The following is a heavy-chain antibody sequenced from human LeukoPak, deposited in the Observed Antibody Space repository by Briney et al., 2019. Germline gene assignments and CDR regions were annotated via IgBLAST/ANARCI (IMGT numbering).Heavy chain of an antibody. Sequence: PSETLSLSCTVSGGSISSYYWSWIRQPPGKGLEWIGHIYYSGSTNYNPSLKSRVTISVDTSKNQFSLKLSSVTAADTAVYYCARGGSVDTAMTSKIIFDYWGQGTLVTVSS. D-gene: IGHD5-18*01. J-gene: IGHJ4*02. CDR3: ARGGSVDTAMTSKIIFDY. CDR2: IYYSGST. CDR1: GGSISSYY. V-gene: IGHV4-59*01.